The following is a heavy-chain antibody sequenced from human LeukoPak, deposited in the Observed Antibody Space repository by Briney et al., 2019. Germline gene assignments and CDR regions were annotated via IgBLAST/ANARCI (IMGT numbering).Heavy chain of an antibody. D-gene: IGHD4-17*01. Sequence: SGPTLVNPTQTLTLTCTFSGFSLSTSGVGVGWIRQPPGKALEWLALIYWDDDKRYSPSLKSRLTITKDTSKNQVVLTMTNLDPVDTATYYCAHRTMGHGDYLGPWFDPWGQGTLVTVSS. CDR3: AHRTMGHGDYLGPWFDP. CDR1: GFSLSTSGVG. V-gene: IGHV2-5*02. CDR2: IYWDDDK. J-gene: IGHJ5*02.